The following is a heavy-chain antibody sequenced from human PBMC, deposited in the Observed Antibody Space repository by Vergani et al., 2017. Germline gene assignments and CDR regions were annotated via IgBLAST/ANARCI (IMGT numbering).Heavy chain of an antibody. V-gene: IGHV4-39*01. CDR1: GASIRSSNYY. Sequence: QLQLQESGPGLVKPSATLSLTCSVSGASIRSSNYYWGWICQPPGKGLEWIASIYYSGSTYYNSSLKSRVTISVDTSKNQFSLKLSSVTAADTAVYFCARHSTVEWLVKLGWIDPWGQGILVTVSS. D-gene: IGHD6-19*01. J-gene: IGHJ5*02. CDR3: ARHSTVEWLVKLGWIDP. CDR2: IYYSGST.